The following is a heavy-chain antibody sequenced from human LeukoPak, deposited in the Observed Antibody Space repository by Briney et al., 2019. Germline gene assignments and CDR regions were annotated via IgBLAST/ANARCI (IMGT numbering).Heavy chain of an antibody. CDR3: ARDAGGSDAFDI. CDR1: GYTFTSYA. J-gene: IGHJ3*02. D-gene: IGHD4-23*01. V-gene: IGHV1-3*01. CDR2: INAGNGNT. Sequence: ASVKVSCKASGYTFTSYAMHWVRQAPGQRLEWMGWINAGNGNTRFSQKFQGRVTITADESTSTAYMELSSLRSEDTAVYYYARDAGGSDAFDIWGQGTMVTVSS.